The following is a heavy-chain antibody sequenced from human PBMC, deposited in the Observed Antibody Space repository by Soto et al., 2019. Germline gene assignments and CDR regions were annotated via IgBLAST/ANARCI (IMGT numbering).Heavy chain of an antibody. Sequence: QVQLQESGPGLVKPSETLSLTCTVSGGHISGGVHSWSWIRKAPGKGMEWIGHIFDSGSTYYNPTFQGPLTISVYTSKNQLSLRLSSVTAADTSVYYCAREIMPLTNDCYFDLWGRGTLVTVSS. CDR3: AREIMPLTNDCYFDL. V-gene: IGHV4-30-4*01. CDR1: GGHISGGVHS. D-gene: IGHD2-8*01. J-gene: IGHJ2*01. CDR2: IFDSGST.